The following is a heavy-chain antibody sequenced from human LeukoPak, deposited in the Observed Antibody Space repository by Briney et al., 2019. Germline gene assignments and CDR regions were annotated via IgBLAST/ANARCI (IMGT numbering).Heavy chain of an antibody. Sequence: ASVKVSWKASGYTFTSYYMHCVRQAPGQGLEWMGIINPSGGSTSYAQKFQGRVTMTRDTSTSTVYMELSSLRSEDTAVYYCATPVERRVYYYYGMDVWGQGTTVTVSS. CDR2: INPSGGST. J-gene: IGHJ6*02. V-gene: IGHV1-46*01. CDR1: GYTFTSYY. CDR3: ATPVERRVYYYYGMDV.